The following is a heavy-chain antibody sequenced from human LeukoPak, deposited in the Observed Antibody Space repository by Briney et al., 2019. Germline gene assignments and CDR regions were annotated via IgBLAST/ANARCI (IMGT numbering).Heavy chain of an antibody. V-gene: IGHV3-23*01. Sequence: GGSLRLSCAASGFAFSSYAMRWVRQAPGKGLEWVSAISGSGGSTYYADSVKGRFTISRDNSKNTLYLQMNSPRAEDTAVYYCAKSARGWYFDLWGRGTLVTVSS. CDR2: ISGSGGST. D-gene: IGHD6-25*01. CDR3: AKSARGWYFDL. CDR1: GFAFSSYA. J-gene: IGHJ2*01.